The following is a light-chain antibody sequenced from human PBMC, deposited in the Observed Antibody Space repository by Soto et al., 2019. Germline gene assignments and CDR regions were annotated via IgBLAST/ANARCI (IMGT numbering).Light chain of an antibody. CDR2: DVT. CDR1: SSDVGAYNY. CDR3: TSYTSISTYV. Sequence: QSALTQPASVSGPPRQSITISCTGTSSDVGAYNYVSWYQHHPGKAPRLVIYDVTNRPSGISDRFSGSKSGNTASLTISGLLAEDEADYYCTSYTSISTYVFGTGTKLTVL. V-gene: IGLV2-14*01. J-gene: IGLJ1*01.